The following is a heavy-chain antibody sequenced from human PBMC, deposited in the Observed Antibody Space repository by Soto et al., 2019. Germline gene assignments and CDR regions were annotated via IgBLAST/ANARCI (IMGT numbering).Heavy chain of an antibody. D-gene: IGHD4-17*01. CDR3: ARAPRTTVWYYGMDV. Sequence: GSLRLSCAASGFTFSSYEMNWVRQAPGKGLEWVSYISSSGSTIYYADSVKGRFTISRDNAKNSLYPQMNSLRAEDTAVYYCARAPRTTVWYYGMDVWGQGTTVTVSS. CDR1: GFTFSSYE. V-gene: IGHV3-48*03. CDR2: ISSSGSTI. J-gene: IGHJ6*02.